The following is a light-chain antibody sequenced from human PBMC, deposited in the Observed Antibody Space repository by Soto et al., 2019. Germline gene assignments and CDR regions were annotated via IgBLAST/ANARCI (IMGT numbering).Light chain of an antibody. J-gene: IGLJ2*01. V-gene: IGLV4-60*02. Sequence: QLVLTQSSSASASLGSSVKLTCTLSSGHSTYIIAWHQQQPGKAPRYLMKLEGSGSYNKGSGIPDRFSGSSSGADRYLTISNPQVEDEADYYCETWDTNVVVFGGGTKLTVL. CDR1: SGHSTYI. CDR3: ETWDTNVVV. CDR2: LEGSGSY.